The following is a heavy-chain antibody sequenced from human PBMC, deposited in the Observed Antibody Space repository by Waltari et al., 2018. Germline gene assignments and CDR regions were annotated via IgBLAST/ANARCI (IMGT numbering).Heavy chain of an antibody. CDR2: ISSSGSTI. D-gene: IGHD2-8*02. CDR1: GFTFSSYE. V-gene: IGHV3-48*03. J-gene: IGHJ3*02. CDR3: ARDTGPRQGAFDI. Sequence: EVQLVESGGGLVQPGGSLRLSCAASGFTFSSYEMKWVRQAPGKGLEWVSYISSSGSTIYYADSVKGRFTISRDNAKNSLYLQMNSLRAEDTAVYYCARDTGPRQGAFDIWGQGTMVTVSS.